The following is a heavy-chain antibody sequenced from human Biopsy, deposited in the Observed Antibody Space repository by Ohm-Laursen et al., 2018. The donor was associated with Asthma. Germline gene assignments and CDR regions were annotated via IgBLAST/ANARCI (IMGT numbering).Heavy chain of an antibody. CDR1: GFSFSNYG. J-gene: IGHJ4*02. Sequence: SLRLSCAASGFSFSNYGMHWVRQAPGKGLDWVAVISFDGTNRNYTDSVKGRFTISRDNSRNTLHLEMNSLRAEDTAVYFCAKDVFPGWELRRGPDYWGQGTLATVSS. D-gene: IGHD1-26*01. CDR2: ISFDGTNR. V-gene: IGHV3-30*18. CDR3: AKDVFPGWELRRGPDY.